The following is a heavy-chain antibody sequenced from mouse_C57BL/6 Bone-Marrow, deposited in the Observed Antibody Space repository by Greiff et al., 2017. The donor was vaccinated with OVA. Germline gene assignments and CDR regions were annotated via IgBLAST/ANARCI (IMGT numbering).Heavy chain of an antibody. CDR3: ASGVLRSYYYAMDY. Sequence: DVKLQESGGGLVKPGGSLKLSCAASGFTFSSYAMSWVRQTPEKRLEWVATISDGGSYTYYPDNVKGRFTISRDNAKNNLYLQMSHLKSEDTAMYYCASGVLRSYYYAMDYWGQGTSVTVSS. V-gene: IGHV5-4*03. J-gene: IGHJ4*01. D-gene: IGHD1-1*01. CDR1: GFTFSSYA. CDR2: ISDGGSYT.